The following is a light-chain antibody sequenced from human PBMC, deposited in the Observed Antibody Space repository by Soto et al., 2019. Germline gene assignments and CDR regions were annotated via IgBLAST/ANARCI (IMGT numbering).Light chain of an antibody. CDR3: QKYNSAPPWT. CDR1: QGISNY. Sequence: DIQMTPSPSSLSASVGDRVTITCRASQGISNYLACYQQKPGKVPKLLIYAASTLQSGVPSRFSGSGSGTDFTLTISSLQPEDVATYYCQKYNSAPPWTFGQGTRVAIK. CDR2: AAS. V-gene: IGKV1-27*01. J-gene: IGKJ1*01.